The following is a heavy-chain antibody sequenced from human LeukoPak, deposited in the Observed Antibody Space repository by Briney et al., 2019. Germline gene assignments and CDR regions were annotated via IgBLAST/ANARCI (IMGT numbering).Heavy chain of an antibody. V-gene: IGHV1-8*03. D-gene: IGHD5-12*01. J-gene: IGHJ5*02. Sequence: ASVKVSCKASGGTFTSYAISWVRQAPGQGLEWMGWMNPNSGNTGYAQKFQGRVTITRNTSISTAYMELSSLRSEDTAVYYCARELSSRRSGFNWFDPWGQGTLVTVSS. CDR2: MNPNSGNT. CDR3: ARELSSRRSGFNWFDP. CDR1: GGTFTSYA.